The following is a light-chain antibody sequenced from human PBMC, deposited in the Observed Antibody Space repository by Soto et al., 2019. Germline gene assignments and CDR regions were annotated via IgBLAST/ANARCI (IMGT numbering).Light chain of an antibody. CDR3: CSYAGSSTYG. V-gene: IGLV2-23*01. Sequence: QSVLTQPASVSWSPGQSITISCTGTSSDVGSYNLVSWYQQHPGKAPKLMIYEGSKRPSGVSNRFSGSKSGNTASLTISWLQAEDEADYYCCSYAGSSTYGFGTGTKVTVL. CDR1: SSDVGSYNL. J-gene: IGLJ1*01. CDR2: EGS.